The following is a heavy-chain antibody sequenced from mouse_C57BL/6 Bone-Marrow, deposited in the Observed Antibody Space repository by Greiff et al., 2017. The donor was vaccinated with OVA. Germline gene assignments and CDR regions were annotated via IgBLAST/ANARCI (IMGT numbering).Heavy chain of an antibody. D-gene: IGHD1-1*01. V-gene: IGHV2-2*01. CDR2: IWSGGST. J-gene: IGHJ1*03. CDR1: GFSLTSYG. CDR3: ASSITTVVAPYWYFDV. Sequence: QVQLQQSGPGLVQPSQSLSITCTVSGFSLTSYGVHWVRQSPGKGLEWLGVIWSGGSTDYNAAFISRLSISKDNSKSQVFFKMNSLQADDTAIYYCASSITTVVAPYWYFDVWGTGTTVTVSS.